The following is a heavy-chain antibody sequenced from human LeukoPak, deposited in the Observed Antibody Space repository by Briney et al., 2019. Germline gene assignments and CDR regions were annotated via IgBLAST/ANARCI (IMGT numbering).Heavy chain of an antibody. CDR3: ATLGPSAASNY. CDR2: IYYSGST. Sequence: PSETLSLTCTVSGGSISSSSYYWGWIRQPPGKGLEWIGSIYYSGSTYYNPSLKSRVTISVDTSKNQFSLKLSSVTAVDTAVYYCATLGPSAASNYWGQGTLVTVSS. V-gene: IGHV4-39*07. CDR1: GGSISSSSYY. D-gene: IGHD6-13*01. J-gene: IGHJ4*02.